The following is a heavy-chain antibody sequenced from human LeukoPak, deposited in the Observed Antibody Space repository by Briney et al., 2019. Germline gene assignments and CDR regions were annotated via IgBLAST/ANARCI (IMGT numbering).Heavy chain of an antibody. CDR2: IYTSGST. CDR3: ARDQVVAYYDSSGYFRIFDY. J-gene: IGHJ4*02. Sequence: SETLSLTCTVSGGSISSYYWSWIRQPAGKGLEWIGRIYTSGSTNYNPSLKSRVTMSVDTSKNQFSLKLSSVTAADTAVYYCARDQVVAYYDSSGYFRIFDYWGQGTLVTVSS. V-gene: IGHV4-4*07. D-gene: IGHD3-22*01. CDR1: GGSISSYY.